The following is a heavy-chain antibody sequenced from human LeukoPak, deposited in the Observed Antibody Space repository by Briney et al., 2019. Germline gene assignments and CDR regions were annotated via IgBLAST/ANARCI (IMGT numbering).Heavy chain of an antibody. V-gene: IGHV4-59*12. CDR1: GVTISSNY. Sequence: SETLSCTCSGSGVTISSNYWSWIRQAPGKGLEWIVYIYYGGTTYYKPSLKSGITISVDTSKNHFSLQMSPVTAEDTAVYYCASDGYNAAAFNIGGQGPMATSSS. CDR3: ASDGYNAAAFNI. D-gene: IGHD5-24*01. J-gene: IGHJ3*02. CDR2: IYYGGTT.